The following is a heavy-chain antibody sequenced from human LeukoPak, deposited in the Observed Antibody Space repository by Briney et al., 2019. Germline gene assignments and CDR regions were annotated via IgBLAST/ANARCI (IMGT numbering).Heavy chain of an antibody. D-gene: IGHD3-3*01. V-gene: IGHV3-7*01. J-gene: IGHJ4*02. Sequence: ETLSLTCTVSGGSISSSSYYWGWIRQPPGKGLEWVANINQDGSEKNYVDSVKGRFTISRDSAKNSLYLQMNSLRAEDTAVYYCAKDPVLRFLEWFGYFDYWGQGTLVTVSS. CDR3: AKDPVLRFLEWFGYFDY. CDR1: GGSISSSSYY. CDR2: INQDGSEK.